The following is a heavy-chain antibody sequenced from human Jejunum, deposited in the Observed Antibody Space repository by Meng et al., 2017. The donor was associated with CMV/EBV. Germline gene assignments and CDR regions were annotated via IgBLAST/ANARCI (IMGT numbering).Heavy chain of an antibody. CDR1: FTFSRYP. J-gene: IGHJ4*02. Sequence: FTFSRYPMHWVRQAPGKGLESVAVISYDGGNKYYADSVKDRFTISRDNSNNTLYLQLDSLRAEDTAVYYCARDRTSVVVPAALLYWGQGTRVTVSS. D-gene: IGHD2-2*01. CDR2: ISYDGGNK. CDR3: ARDRTSVVVPAALLY. V-gene: IGHV3-30-3*01.